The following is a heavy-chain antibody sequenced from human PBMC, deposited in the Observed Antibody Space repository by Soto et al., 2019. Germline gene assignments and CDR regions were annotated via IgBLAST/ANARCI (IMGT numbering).Heavy chain of an antibody. V-gene: IGHV4-34*01. CDR3: ARGPITVRTGGIF. D-gene: IGHD3-10*01. CDR1: GGSFSNYY. J-gene: IGHJ4*02. Sequence: QVQLQQWGAGLLKPSETLSLTCVVYGGSFSNYYWSWIRQPPGKGLAWIGEINHSGTTNYNPSLKIRVAISRDTSKNQFPLKLNSVTAADTAVYYCARGPITVRTGGIFWGQGTLVTVSS. CDR2: INHSGTT.